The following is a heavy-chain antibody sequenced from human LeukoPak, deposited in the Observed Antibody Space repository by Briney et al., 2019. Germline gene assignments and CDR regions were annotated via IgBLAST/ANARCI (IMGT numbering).Heavy chain of an antibody. CDR1: GGSISSSSYY. D-gene: IGHD3-22*01. CDR2: IYYSGST. CDR3: ARAESQLINYYDSSGHPNWFDP. Sequence: SETLSLTCTVSGGSISSSSYYWGWIRQPPGKGLEWIGSIYYSGSTYYNPSLKSRVTISVDTSKNQFSLKLSSVTAADTAVYYCARAESQLINYYDSSGHPNWFDPWGQGTLVTVSS. J-gene: IGHJ5*02. V-gene: IGHV4-39*07.